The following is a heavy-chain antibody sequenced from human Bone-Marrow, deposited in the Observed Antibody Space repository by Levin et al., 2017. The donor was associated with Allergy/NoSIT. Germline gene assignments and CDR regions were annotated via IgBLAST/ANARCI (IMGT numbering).Heavy chain of an antibody. Sequence: LSLTCAASGFIFSTFGMHWVRQSPGKGLEWVAFISYDGKNKYYADSVKGRFTISRDNSKNTLFLQMNSLRPEDAAVYYCAKVSYYILTGYYSHLENWGQGTLVTVSS. V-gene: IGHV3-30*18. CDR3: AKVSYYILTGYYSHLEN. CDR2: ISYDGKNK. CDR1: GFIFSTFG. D-gene: IGHD3-9*01. J-gene: IGHJ4*02.